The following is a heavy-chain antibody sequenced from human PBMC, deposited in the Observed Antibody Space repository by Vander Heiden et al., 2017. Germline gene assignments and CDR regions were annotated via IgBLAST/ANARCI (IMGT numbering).Heavy chain of an antibody. CDR1: GFTFRSYW. D-gene: IGHD3-22*01. Sequence: EVQLVESGGGLVQPGGSLRLSCAASGFTFRSYWMSWVRQAPGKGLEWVANIKQDGSETYYVDSGNGRFTISRDNAKNSLYLQMKSPRDEAQAVYYCTRDPRDDYDSTRFDPWDQVTLVTV. J-gene: IGHJ5*02. V-gene: IGHV3-7*01. CDR3: TRDPRDDYDSTRFDP. CDR2: IKQDGSET.